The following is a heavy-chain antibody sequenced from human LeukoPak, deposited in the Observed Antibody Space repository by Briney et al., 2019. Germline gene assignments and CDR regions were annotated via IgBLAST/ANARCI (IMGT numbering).Heavy chain of an antibody. D-gene: IGHD5-12*01. CDR3: ASEVATTEFDY. V-gene: IGHV4-38-2*02. CDR1: GYSISSGYY. Sequence: SETLSLTCTVSGYSISSGYYWGWIRQPPGKGPEWIGSIYHSGSTYYNPSLKSRVTISVDTSKNQFSLKLSSVTAADTAVYYCASEVATTEFDYWGQGTLVTVSS. J-gene: IGHJ4*02. CDR2: IYHSGST.